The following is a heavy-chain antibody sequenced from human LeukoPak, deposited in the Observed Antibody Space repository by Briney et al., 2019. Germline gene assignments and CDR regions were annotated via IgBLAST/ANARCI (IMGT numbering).Heavy chain of an antibody. V-gene: IGHV3-21*01. J-gene: IGHJ4*02. CDR2: ISSSNSYI. Sequence: GGSLRLSCAASGFTFSSYSMNWVRQAPGKGLEWVSSISSSNSYIYYADSVKGRFTISRDNAKNSLYLQMNSLRAEDTGVYYCARTRNHYYDSSGYSYWGQGTLVTVSS. CDR3: ARTRNHYYDSSGYSY. D-gene: IGHD3-22*01. CDR1: GFTFSSYS.